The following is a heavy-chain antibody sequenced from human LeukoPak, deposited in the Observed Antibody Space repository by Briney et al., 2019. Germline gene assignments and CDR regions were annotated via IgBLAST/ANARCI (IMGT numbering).Heavy chain of an antibody. V-gene: IGHV4-31*03. CDR1: GGSISSGGYY. D-gene: IGHD3-10*01. CDR3: ANYGSGSYRFDP. CDR2: IYYSGST. Sequence: PSETLSLTCTVSGGSISSGGYYWSWIRQHPGKGLEWIGYIYYSGSTYYNPSLKSRATISVDTSKNQFPLKLSSVTAADTAVYYCANYGSGSYRFDPWGQGTLVTVSS. J-gene: IGHJ5*02.